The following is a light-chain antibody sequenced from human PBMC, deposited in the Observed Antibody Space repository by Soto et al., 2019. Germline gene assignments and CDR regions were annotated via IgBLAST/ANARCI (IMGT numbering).Light chain of an antibody. CDR2: GAS. J-gene: IGKJ1*01. Sequence: EIVMTQSPATLCVSPGERATLSCRASQNISFNLAWYQRKPGQAPRLLIYGASTRAAGIPAGFSGSGSGTEFTLTISSLRSEDFAVYYCQQYVNWPPWTFGQGTKVEIK. CDR3: QQYVNWPPWT. CDR1: QNISFN. V-gene: IGKV3-15*01.